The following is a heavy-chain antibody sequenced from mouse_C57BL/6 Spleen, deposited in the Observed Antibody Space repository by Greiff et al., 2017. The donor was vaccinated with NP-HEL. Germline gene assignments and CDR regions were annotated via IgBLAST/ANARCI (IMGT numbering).Heavy chain of an antibody. CDR2: ISYDGSN. Sequence: EVKLLESGPGLVKPSQSLSLTCSVTGYSITSGYYWNWIRQFPGNKLEWMGYISYDGSNNYNPSLKNRISITRDTSKNQFFLKLNSVTTEDTATYYCARDKGLRSFAYWGQGTLVTVSA. D-gene: IGHD1-1*01. CDR3: ARDKGLRSFAY. CDR1: GYSITSGYY. J-gene: IGHJ3*01. V-gene: IGHV3-6*01.